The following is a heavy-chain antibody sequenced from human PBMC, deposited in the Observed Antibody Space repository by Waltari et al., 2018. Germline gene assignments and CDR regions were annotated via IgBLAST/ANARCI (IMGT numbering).Heavy chain of an antibody. CDR1: GFTFSSYS. CDR3: ARDYYDSSGYFPTEYFQH. Sequence: EVQLVESGGGLVKPGGSLRLSCAASGFTFSSYSMNWVRQAPGKGLEWVSSISSSSSYIYYADSVKGRFTISRDNAKNSLYLQMNSLRAEDTAVYYCARDYYDSSGYFPTEYFQHWGQGTLVTVSS. V-gene: IGHV3-21*01. CDR2: ISSSSSYI. D-gene: IGHD3-22*01. J-gene: IGHJ1*01.